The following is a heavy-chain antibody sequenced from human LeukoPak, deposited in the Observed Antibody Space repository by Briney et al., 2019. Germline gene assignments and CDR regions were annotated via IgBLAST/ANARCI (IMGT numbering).Heavy chain of an antibody. CDR3: ARDQGYCTSATCRGDAFDV. CDR1: GFTFTTYW. CDR2: IKQDGGEK. V-gene: IGHV3-7*01. D-gene: IGHD2-2*01. Sequence: GGSLRLSCAASGFTFTTYWMTWVRQAPEKGLEWVAKIKQDGGEKYYVDSVKGRFTISRDNAKNSLSLQMNSLRAEDTAVYYCARDQGYCTSATCRGDAFDVWGQGSMVSVSS. J-gene: IGHJ3*01.